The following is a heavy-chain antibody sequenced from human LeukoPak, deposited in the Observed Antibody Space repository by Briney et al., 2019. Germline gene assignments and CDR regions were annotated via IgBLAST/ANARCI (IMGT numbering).Heavy chain of an antibody. J-gene: IGHJ4*02. V-gene: IGHV1-2*02. CDR1: GYTFTGYY. CDR2: INPNSGGT. CDR3: ARDLNYYDSSGSPGGDY. D-gene: IGHD3-22*01. Sequence: RASVKVSCKASGYTFTGYYMHWVRQAPGQGLEWMGWINPNSGGTNYAQKFQGRVTMTRDTSISTAYMELSRLRSDDTAVYYCARDLNYYDSSGSPGGDYWGQGTLVTASS.